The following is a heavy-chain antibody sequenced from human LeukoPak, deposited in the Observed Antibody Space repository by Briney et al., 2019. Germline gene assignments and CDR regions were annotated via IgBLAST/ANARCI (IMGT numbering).Heavy chain of an antibody. CDR2: INHSGST. Sequence: SETLSLTCAVYGGSFSGYYWSWIRQPPGKGLEWIGEINHSGSTNYNPSLKSRVTISVDTSKNQFSLKLSSVTAADTAVYYCARGPGGTPVDYWGQGTLVTVSS. CDR3: ARGPGGTPVDY. J-gene: IGHJ4*02. CDR1: GGSFSGYY. V-gene: IGHV4-34*01. D-gene: IGHD1-26*01.